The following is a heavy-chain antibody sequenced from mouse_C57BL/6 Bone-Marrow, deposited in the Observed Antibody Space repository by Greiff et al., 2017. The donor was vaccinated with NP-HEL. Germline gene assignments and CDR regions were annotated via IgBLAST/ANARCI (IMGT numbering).Heavy chain of an antibody. V-gene: IGHV14-1*01. CDR3: TTVGVLITTVVAGDY. CDR1: GFNIKDYY. J-gene: IGHJ2*01. CDR2: IDPEDGDT. Sequence: EVQLQQSGAELVRPGASVKLSCTASGFNIKDYYMHWVKQRPEQGLEWIGRIDPEDGDTEYAPKFQGKATMTADTSSNTAYLQLSSLTSEDTAVYYCTTVGVLITTVVAGDYWGQGTTLTVSS. D-gene: IGHD1-1*01.